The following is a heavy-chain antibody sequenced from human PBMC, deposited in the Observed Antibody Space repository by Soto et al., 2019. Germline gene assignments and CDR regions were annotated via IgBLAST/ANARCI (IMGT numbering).Heavy chain of an antibody. CDR2: ISYDGSNK. D-gene: IGHD6-19*01. CDR3: AKGRQQWLVQWFDP. CDR1: GFTFSSYG. Sequence: GGSLRLSCAASGFTFSSYGMHWVRQAPGKGLEWVAVISYDGSNKYYADSVKGRFTISRDNSKNTLYLQINSLRAEDTAVYYCAKGRQQWLVQWFDPWGQGTLVTVSS. J-gene: IGHJ5*02. V-gene: IGHV3-30*18.